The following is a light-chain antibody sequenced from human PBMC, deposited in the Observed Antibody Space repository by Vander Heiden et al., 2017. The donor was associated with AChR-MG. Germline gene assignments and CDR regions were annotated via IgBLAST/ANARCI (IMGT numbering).Light chain of an antibody. CDR2: GAS. CDR3: QQDGSSQT. Sequence: EIVLTQSPGTLSLSPGERATLSCRASQSVSSSYLAWYQQKPGQAPRLLFYGASSRATGIPDRFSGSGSGTDFTLTISRLEPEDFAVYYWQQDGSSQTFGQGTKVEIK. V-gene: IGKV3-20*01. CDR1: QSVSSSY. J-gene: IGKJ1*01.